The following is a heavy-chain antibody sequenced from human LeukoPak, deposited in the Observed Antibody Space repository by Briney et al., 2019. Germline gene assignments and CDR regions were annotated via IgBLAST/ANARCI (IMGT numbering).Heavy chain of an antibody. D-gene: IGHD3-3*01. V-gene: IGHV4-39*02. CDR2: IYYSGST. Sequence: RPSETLSLTCTVSGGSISSSSYYWGWIRQPPGKGLEWIGSIYYSGSTYYNPSLKSRVTISVDTSKNQFSLKLNSVTAADTAVYYCAREVTIFGVVLDRFDPWGQGTLVTVSS. CDR1: GGSISSSSYY. CDR3: AREVTIFGVVLDRFDP. J-gene: IGHJ5*02.